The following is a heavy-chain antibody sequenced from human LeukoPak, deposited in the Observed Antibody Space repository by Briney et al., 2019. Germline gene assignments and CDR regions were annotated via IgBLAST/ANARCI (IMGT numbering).Heavy chain of an antibody. V-gene: IGHV4-61*02. J-gene: IGHJ6*03. CDR3: ARTKATMVRGANYYYYHYMDV. Sequence: SETLSLTCTVSGGSISSGSYYWSWIRQPAGKGLEWIGRIYTSGSTNYNPSLKSRVTISVDTSKNQFSLKLSSVTAADTAVYYCARTKATMVRGANYYYYHYMDVWGKGTTVTVSS. CDR2: IYTSGST. CDR1: GGSISSGSYY. D-gene: IGHD3-10*01.